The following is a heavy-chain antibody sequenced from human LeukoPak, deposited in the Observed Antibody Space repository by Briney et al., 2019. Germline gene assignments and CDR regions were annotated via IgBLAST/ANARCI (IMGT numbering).Heavy chain of an antibody. J-gene: IGHJ4*02. Sequence: SETLSLTCAVYGGSFSGYYWSGIRQPPGKGLEWIGEINHSGSTNYNPSLKSRVTISVDTSKNQFSLKLSSVTAADTAVYYCASVLGSDYGGNSVWGQEPWSPSPQ. CDR3: ASVLGSDYGGNSV. V-gene: IGHV4-34*01. CDR1: GGSFSGYY. D-gene: IGHD4-23*01. CDR2: INHSGST.